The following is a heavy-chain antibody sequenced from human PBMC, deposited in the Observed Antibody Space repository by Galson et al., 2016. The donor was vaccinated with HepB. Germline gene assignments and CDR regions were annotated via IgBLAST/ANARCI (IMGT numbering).Heavy chain of an antibody. V-gene: IGHV4-39*07. CDR3: ARTSDLDF. CDR2: IYYSGTA. J-gene: IGHJ4*02. D-gene: IGHD2-2*01. CDR1: GGSISSGYY. Sequence: SETLSLTCTVSGGSISSGYYWGWIRQPPGKGLEWIGHIYYSGTATYNPSLKSRVSISVDTSNDQFSLKLNSVTAADTAVCYCARTSDLDFWGQGTLVTISS.